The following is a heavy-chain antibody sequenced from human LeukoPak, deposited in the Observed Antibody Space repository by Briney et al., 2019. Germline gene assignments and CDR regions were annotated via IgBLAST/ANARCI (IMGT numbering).Heavy chain of an antibody. CDR2: INHSGST. J-gene: IGHJ4*02. D-gene: IGHD2-8*01. CDR1: GGSFSGYY. CDR3: ARETLYPTFDY. Sequence: SETLSLTCAVYGGSFSGYYWSWIRQPPGNGLEWIGEINHSGSTNYNPSLMSRVTISVDTSKNQFSLKLSSVTAADTAVYYCARETLYPTFDYWGQGTPVTVSS. V-gene: IGHV4-34*01.